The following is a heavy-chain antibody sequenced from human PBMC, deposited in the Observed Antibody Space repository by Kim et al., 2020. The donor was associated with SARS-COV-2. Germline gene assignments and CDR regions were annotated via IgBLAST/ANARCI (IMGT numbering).Heavy chain of an antibody. CDR3: AREELGFGEFHDY. V-gene: IGHV3-33*01. CDR2: IWYDGSNK. CDR1: GFTFSSYG. Sequence: GGSLRLSCAASGFTFSSYGMHWVRQAPGKGLEWVAVIWYDGSNKYYADSVKGRFTISRDNSKNTLYLQMNSLRAEDTAVYYCAREELGFGEFHDYWGQGTLVTVSS. J-gene: IGHJ4*02. D-gene: IGHD3-10*01.